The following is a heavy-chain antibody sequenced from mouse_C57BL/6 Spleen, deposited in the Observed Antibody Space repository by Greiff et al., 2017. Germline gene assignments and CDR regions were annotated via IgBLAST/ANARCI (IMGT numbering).Heavy chain of an antibody. V-gene: IGHV8-8*01. J-gene: IGHJ4*01. Sequence: QVTLKVSGPGILQPSQTLSLTCSFSGFSLSTFGMGVGWLRQPSGKGLVWLDHIWWDDDKYYNPALKNRHTSSKNTSKNQVLLKIANVGTADTATNYCARSQHFYGDAMDDWGQGTSVTVSS. CDR1: GFSLSTFGMG. CDR3: ARSQHFYGDAMDD. CDR2: IWWDDDK. D-gene: IGHD1-1*01.